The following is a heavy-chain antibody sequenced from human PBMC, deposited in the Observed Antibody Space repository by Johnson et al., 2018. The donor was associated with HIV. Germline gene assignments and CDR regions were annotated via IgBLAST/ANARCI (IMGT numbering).Heavy chain of an antibody. CDR3: ARGDTMVVVVDNAFDI. V-gene: IGHV3-30-3*01. J-gene: IGHJ3*02. D-gene: IGHD3-22*01. CDR2: ISYDGSNK. CDR1: GFTVSSNY. Sequence: QEQLVESGGGLIQPGGSLRLSCAASGFTVSSNYMSWVRQAPGKGLEWVAVISYDGSNKYYADSVKGRFTISRDNAKNTLYLQMNSLRSEDTAVYYCARGDTMVVVVDNAFDIWGQGTMVTVSS.